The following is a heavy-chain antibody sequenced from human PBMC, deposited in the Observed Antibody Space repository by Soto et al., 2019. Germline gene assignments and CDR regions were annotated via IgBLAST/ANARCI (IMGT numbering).Heavy chain of an antibody. CDR1: GGSITTYY. V-gene: IGHV4-59*08. J-gene: IGHJ4*02. Sequence: PSETLSLTCTVSGGSITTYYWSWIRQPPGKGLEWIGYIYSSGSISYNPSLKSRVTISVDTSKKQFSLKLSSVTAADTAVYYCARHNYGSGSTYFDYWGQGTLVTVSS. CDR2: IYSSGSI. D-gene: IGHD3-10*01. CDR3: ARHNYGSGSTYFDY.